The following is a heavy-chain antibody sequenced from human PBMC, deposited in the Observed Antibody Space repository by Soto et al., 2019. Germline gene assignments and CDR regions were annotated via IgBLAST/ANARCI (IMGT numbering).Heavy chain of an antibody. CDR3: ARGGNYYTFEF. V-gene: IGHV1-8*01. CDR1: GYPFTRYD. J-gene: IGHJ4*02. CDR2: MNPNSGNT. D-gene: IGHD3-3*01. Sequence: QVQVVQSGAEVKKPGASVKLSCKASGYPFTRYDIYWVRQATGQGLEWMGWMNPNSGNTAYDQKFQGRVTMTRNTSINTAYMELSSLRSEDTAVYYCARGGNYYTFEFWGQGTQVTVFS.